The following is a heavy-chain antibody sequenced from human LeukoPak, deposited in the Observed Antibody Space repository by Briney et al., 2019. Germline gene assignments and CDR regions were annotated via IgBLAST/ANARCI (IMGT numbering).Heavy chain of an antibody. D-gene: IGHD5-24*01. CDR3: ARDSAIWLQLDAFDV. Sequence: GGSLRLSCADSGFSVRSNYMSWVRQAPGKGLEWVSVIYGGGNTYYADSVRGRFTISRDISKNTLYLQMNSLRAEDTAMYYCARDSAIWLQLDAFDVWGQGTMVTVSS. V-gene: IGHV3-66*01. CDR1: GFSVRSNY. J-gene: IGHJ3*01. CDR2: IYGGGNT.